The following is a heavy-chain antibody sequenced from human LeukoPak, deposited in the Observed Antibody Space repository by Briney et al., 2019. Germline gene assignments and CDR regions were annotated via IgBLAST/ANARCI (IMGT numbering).Heavy chain of an antibody. CDR2: IKQDGSQK. D-gene: IGHD2-15*01. V-gene: IGHV3-7*01. Sequence: GGSLRLSCAASGFTFSNYGMPWVRQAPGKGLEWVATIKQDGSQKYYVDSVKGRFTISRDNAKHSLYLQMDSLRAEDTAVYYCARDTGCAGGTCFSFYGYWGQGTLVTGSS. CDR3: ARDTGCAGGTCFSFYGY. CDR1: GFTFSNYG. J-gene: IGHJ4*02.